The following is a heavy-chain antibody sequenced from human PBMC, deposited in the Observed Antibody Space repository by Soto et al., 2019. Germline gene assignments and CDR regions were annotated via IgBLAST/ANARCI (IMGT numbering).Heavy chain of an antibody. J-gene: IGHJ4*02. CDR3: ARDRGWSLFDY. CDR1: GFTFSSYW. D-gene: IGHD6-19*01. Sequence: EVQLVESGGGLVQPGGSLRLSCAASGFTFSSYWMYWGRQAPGKGLVWVSRTNSDGSDTSYADSVKGRFTISRDNAKNTLYLQMNSLRAEDTAVYYCARDRGWSLFDYWGQGTLVTVSS. V-gene: IGHV3-74*01. CDR2: TNSDGSDT.